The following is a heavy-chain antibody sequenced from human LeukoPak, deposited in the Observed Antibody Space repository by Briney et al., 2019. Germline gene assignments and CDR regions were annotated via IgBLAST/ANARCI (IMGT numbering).Heavy chain of an antibody. CDR3: ARASDDTALVAYFDY. D-gene: IGHD5-18*01. V-gene: IGHV4-61*05. CDR1: GGSISSSSYY. Sequence: SETLSLTCTVSGGSISSSSYYWGWIRQPPGKGLEWIGYIYYSGSTNYNPSLKSRVTISVDTSKNQFSLKLSSVTAADTAVYYCARASDDTALVAYFDYWGQGTLVTVSS. J-gene: IGHJ4*02. CDR2: IYYSGST.